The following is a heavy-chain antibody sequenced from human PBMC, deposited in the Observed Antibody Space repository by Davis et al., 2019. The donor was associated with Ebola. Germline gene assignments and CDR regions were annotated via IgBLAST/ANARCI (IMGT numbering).Heavy chain of an antibody. CDR2: IGPYNGDT. Sequence: ASVKVSCKASGYTFTSYYMHWVRQAPGQGLEWMGWIGPYNGDTKYAQTFQARVTMTTDTSTNTAYLELWNLRSDDTAVYYCARGPRSTNPGYSSALWGQGTLVTVSS. CDR1: GYTFTSYY. CDR3: ARGPRSTNPGYSSAL. J-gene: IGHJ4*02. D-gene: IGHD5-12*01. V-gene: IGHV1-18*04.